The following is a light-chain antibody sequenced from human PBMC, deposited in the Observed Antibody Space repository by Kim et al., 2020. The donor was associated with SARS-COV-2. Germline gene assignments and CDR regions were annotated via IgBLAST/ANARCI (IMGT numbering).Light chain of an antibody. V-gene: IGLV3-10*01. CDR2: EDR. CDR1: ALPKKY. Sequence: SSELTQPPSVSVSPGQTARITCSGEALPKKYAYWYQQKSGQAPVLVIYEDRKRPSGIPERFSASSSGTVATLSISGAQVEDEGDYYCYSTDFSGNHRVFGGGTQLTVL. J-gene: IGLJ3*02. CDR3: YSTDFSGNHRV.